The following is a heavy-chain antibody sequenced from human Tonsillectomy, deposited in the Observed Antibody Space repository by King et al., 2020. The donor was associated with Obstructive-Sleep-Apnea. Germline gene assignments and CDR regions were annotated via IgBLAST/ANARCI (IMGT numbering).Heavy chain of an antibody. J-gene: IGHJ3*01. V-gene: IGHV3-48*04. CDR1: GITFSSYS. D-gene: IGHD3-16*01. CDR2: ISSSTSTI. Sequence: VQLVESGGGLVQPGGSLRLSCAASGITFSSYSMNWVRQAPGKGLEWGSYISSSTSTIYYADSCKGRFTSSRDNAKNSLYLQMNSLRAEDTAVYYCATGGPDAFDFWGRGTMVTVSS. CDR3: ATGGPDAFDF.